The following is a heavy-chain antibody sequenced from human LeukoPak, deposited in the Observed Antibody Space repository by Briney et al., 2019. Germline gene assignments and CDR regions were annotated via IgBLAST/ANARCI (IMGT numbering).Heavy chain of an antibody. CDR3: SRGLDSRKLGY. Sequence: SQTLSLTCTVSGASFSSGDQYWNRIRQSPGKGLEWIGSIHPSGRLYNNPSHESRVTISIDTSKNQFSLNLNSVTAADTAVYFCSRGLDSRKLGYWGQGTLVTVSS. CDR2: IHPSGRL. V-gene: IGHV4-31*03. CDR1: GASFSSGDQY. D-gene: IGHD3-22*01. J-gene: IGHJ4*02.